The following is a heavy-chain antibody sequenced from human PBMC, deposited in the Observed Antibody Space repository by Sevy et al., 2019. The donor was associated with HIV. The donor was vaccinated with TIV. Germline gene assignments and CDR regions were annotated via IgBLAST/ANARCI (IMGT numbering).Heavy chain of an antibody. J-gene: IGHJ4*02. CDR1: GFTFSDSW. CDR2: INEDGSRL. D-gene: IGHD5-18*01. Sequence: GGSLRLSCVASGFTFSDSWMTWVRQAPGKGLERIAFINEDGSRLGDGDSVRGRFTISRENTKNSLYLQMNSLRAEDTAVYFCARDRAYSALDYWGQGTLVTVSS. V-gene: IGHV3-7*01. CDR3: ARDRAYSALDY.